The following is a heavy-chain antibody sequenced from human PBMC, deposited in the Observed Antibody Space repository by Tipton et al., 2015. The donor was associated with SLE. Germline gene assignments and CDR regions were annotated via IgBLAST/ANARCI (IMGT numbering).Heavy chain of an antibody. D-gene: IGHD6-13*01. CDR1: GFSISSGYY. V-gene: IGHV4-38-2*01. Sequence: TLSLTCAVSGFSISSGYYWGWLRQPPGKGLEWIGSIYHSGSTHYNPSLKSRVTLSVDTSKNQLSLKLTSVTAADTAVYYCGRFRSSWSYFDYWGQGTLVTVSS. CDR2: IYHSGST. CDR3: GRFRSSWSYFDY. J-gene: IGHJ4*02.